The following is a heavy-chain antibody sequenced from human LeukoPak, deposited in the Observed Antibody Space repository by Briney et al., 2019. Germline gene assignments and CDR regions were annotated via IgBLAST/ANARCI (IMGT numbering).Heavy chain of an antibody. D-gene: IGHD3-22*01. J-gene: IGHJ4*02. V-gene: IGHV3-30*02. CDR1: GFTFSSYG. CDR3: ARDFPYYYDTSGYHFDY. CDR2: IRYDGSNK. Sequence: PGGSLRLSCAASGFTFSSYGMYWVRQAPGKGLEGVAFIRYDGSNKEYGDSVKGRFTISRDNSKNTLYLQMNSLRAEDTAVYYCARDFPYYYDTSGYHFDYWGQGTLVTVSS.